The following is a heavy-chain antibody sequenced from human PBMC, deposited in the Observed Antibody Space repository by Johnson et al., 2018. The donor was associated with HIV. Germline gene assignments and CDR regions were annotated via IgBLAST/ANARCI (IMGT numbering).Heavy chain of an antibody. Sequence: QMQLVESGGGVVQPGRSLRLSCAASGFTFSSYGMHWVRQAPGKGMDWVAFISYAGSNKYYADSVKGRFTISRDNSKNTVYLQMNSLRVEDTAVYYCARDRGLDAFDMWDEGTIVTVSS. CDR3: ARDRGLDAFDM. CDR1: GFTFSSYG. CDR2: ISYAGSNK. V-gene: IGHV3-30*03. J-gene: IGHJ3*02. D-gene: IGHD3-10*01.